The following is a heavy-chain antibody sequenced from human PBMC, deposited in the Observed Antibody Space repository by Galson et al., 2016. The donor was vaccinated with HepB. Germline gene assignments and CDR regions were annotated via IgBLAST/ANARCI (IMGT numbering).Heavy chain of an antibody. CDR2: IYSDGST. CDR3: ARDPYYYDSRGYTTGFDV. CDR1: RFIVNNNY. Sequence: SLRLSCAASRFIVNNNYMNWVRQAPGKGLEWVSVIYSDGSTYYADSVKGRFTISGDNSKNMLYLQVNTLRAEDTAVYYCARDPYYYDSRGYTTGFDVWGQGTMVTVSS. D-gene: IGHD3-22*01. V-gene: IGHV3-53*01. J-gene: IGHJ3*01.